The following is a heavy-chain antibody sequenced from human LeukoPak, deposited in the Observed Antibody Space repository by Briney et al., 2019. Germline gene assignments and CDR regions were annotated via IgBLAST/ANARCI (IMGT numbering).Heavy chain of an antibody. CDR1: GFSLSTRGVG. J-gene: IGHJ4*02. CDR3: THTSSGY. V-gene: IGHV2-5*01. Sequence: SGRALVKPTQTLTLTCTFSGFSLSTRGVGVGWIRQPPGKALEWVALIYWHADERYSPSLKSRLTITKDTAKNQVVLTMTNMDPVDTGTYFCTHTSSGYWGQGTLVTVSS. D-gene: IGHD3-10*01. CDR2: IYWHADE.